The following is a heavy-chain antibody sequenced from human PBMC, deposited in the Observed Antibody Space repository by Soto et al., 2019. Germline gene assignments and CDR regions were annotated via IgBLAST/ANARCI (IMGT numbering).Heavy chain of an antibody. Sequence: EVQLLESGGGLVQPGGSLSLSCAASGFRLSDSAVSWVRQAPGKGLEWVSRLTVTGDRAFYSDSVKGRFNISRDISKSTLYLQMNTLTAEDTAVYYCAKNGCSYPACYPYHYYVDVWGRGTTVTVSS. CDR2: LTVTGDRA. CDR3: AKNGCSYPACYPYHYYVDV. D-gene: IGHD2-15*01. CDR1: GFRLSDSA. V-gene: IGHV3-23*01. J-gene: IGHJ6*03.